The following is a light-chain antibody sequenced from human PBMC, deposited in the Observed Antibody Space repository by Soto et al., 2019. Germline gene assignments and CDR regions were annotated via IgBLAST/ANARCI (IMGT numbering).Light chain of an antibody. CDR2: GAS. CDR1: QSVGTF. V-gene: IGKV3-11*01. Sequence: EVVLTQTPGTLSLSPGGRASLSCRASQSVGTFLAWYQQRSGQAPRLLIYGASTRASGIPDRFSGSGSGTDFTLTISSLEPEDFAVYYCQQRSNWPLTFGGGTKVGIK. J-gene: IGKJ4*01. CDR3: QQRSNWPLT.